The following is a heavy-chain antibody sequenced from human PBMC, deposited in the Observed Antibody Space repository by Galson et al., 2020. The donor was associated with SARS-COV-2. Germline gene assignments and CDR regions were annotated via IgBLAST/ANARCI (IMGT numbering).Heavy chain of an antibody. D-gene: IGHD3-3*01. J-gene: IGHJ5*02. CDR2: IYHSGST. CDR1: GYSISSGYY. CDR3: ARDKGTGPAYDFWSGYYTRRWFDP. V-gene: IGHV4-38-2*02. Sequence: SETLSLTFTVSGYSISSGYYWGWIRQPPGKGLEWIGSIYHSGSTYYNPSLKSRVTISVDTSKNQFSLKLSSVTAADTAVYYCARDKGTGPAYDFWSGYYTRRWFDPWGQGTLVTVSS.